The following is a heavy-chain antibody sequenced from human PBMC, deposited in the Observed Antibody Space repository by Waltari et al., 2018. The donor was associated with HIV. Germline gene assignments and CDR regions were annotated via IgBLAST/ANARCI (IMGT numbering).Heavy chain of an antibody. J-gene: IGHJ4*02. D-gene: IGHD2-15*01. CDR3: TSTGGGITDY. CDR2: IKSEDDGGTT. Sequence: EVQMVEFGGGLVKPGESLRLSCEASGFTLTNAWMSWVRQAPGKGLEWVGRIKSEDDGGTTDYAAPVKGRFTISRDDSKNALYLQMNSLKTEDTALYYCTSTGGGITDYWGQGTLVTVSS. V-gene: IGHV3-15*01. CDR1: GFTLTNAW.